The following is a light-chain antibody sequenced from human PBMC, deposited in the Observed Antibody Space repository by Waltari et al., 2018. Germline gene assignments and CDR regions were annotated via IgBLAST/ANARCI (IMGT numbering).Light chain of an antibody. CDR2: EAS. J-gene: IGKJ2*01. CDR1: QSFSNY. V-gene: IGKV3-11*01. Sequence: EVVLTQSPATLSLSPGERATLSCRASQSFSNYLAWYQQKPGQAPRLLIYEASNRATGTPARFSGSGSGTDFTLTISSLEPEDFAVYYCQQRSNWYTFGQGTKLEIK. CDR3: QQRSNWYT.